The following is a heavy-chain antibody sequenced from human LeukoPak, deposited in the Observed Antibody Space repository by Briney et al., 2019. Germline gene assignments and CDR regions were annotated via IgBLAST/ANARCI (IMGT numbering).Heavy chain of an antibody. Sequence: ASAKVSCKASGYTFTAYYLHWVRQAPGQGLEWMGWINPNTGATNFAQKFQGRVTVTRDTSINTAYMELSRLTSDDTAVYYCARDDSFQFDYWGRGILVTVSS. CDR3: ARDDSFQFDY. CDR1: GYTFTAYY. V-gene: IGHV1-2*02. CDR2: INPNTGAT. D-gene: IGHD5-18*01. J-gene: IGHJ4*02.